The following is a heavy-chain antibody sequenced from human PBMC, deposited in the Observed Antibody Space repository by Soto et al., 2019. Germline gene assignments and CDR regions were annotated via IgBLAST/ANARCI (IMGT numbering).Heavy chain of an antibody. CDR3: ARGGGSSWYKVNWFDP. Sequence: SETLSLTCTVSGGSISSYYWSWIRQPPGKGLEWIGYIYYSGSTNYNPSLKSRVTISVDMSKNQFSLKLSSVTAADTAVYYCARGGGSSWYKVNWFDPWGQGTLVTVSS. CDR1: GGSISSYY. D-gene: IGHD6-13*01. V-gene: IGHV4-59*01. CDR2: IYYSGST. J-gene: IGHJ5*02.